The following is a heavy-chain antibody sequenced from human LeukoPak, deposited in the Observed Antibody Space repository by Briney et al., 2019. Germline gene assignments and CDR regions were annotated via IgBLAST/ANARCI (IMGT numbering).Heavy chain of an antibody. CDR1: GGSISSSSYY. CDR2: IYYSGST. CDR3: ARGGLISLANTPLGAFDI. J-gene: IGHJ3*02. V-gene: IGHV4-39*01. D-gene: IGHD3/OR15-3a*01. Sequence: SETLSLTCTVSGGSISSSSYYWGWIRQPPGKGLEWIGSIYYSGSTYYNPSLKSRVTISVDTSKNQFSLKLSSVTPEDTAVYYCARGGLISLANTPLGAFDIWGQGTMVSVSS.